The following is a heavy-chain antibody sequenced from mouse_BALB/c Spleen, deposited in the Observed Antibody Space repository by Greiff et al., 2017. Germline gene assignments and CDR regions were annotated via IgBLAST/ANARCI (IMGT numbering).Heavy chain of an antibody. CDR3: AREKGSTMSPWFAY. Sequence: QVQLQQSGAELVRPGVSVKISCKGSGYTFTDYAMHWVKQSHAKSLEWIGVISTYYGDASYNQKFKGKATMTVDKTSSTAYMELARLTSADSAICYCAREKGSTMSPWFAYWGQGTLVTVSA. CDR2: ISTYYGDA. J-gene: IGHJ3*01. D-gene: IGHD2-4*01. CDR1: GYTFTDYA. V-gene: IGHV1S137*01.